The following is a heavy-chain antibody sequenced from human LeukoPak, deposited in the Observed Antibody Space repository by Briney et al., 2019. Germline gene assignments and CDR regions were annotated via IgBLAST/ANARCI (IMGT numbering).Heavy chain of an antibody. V-gene: IGHV3-7*05. J-gene: IGHJ4*02. CDR1: GFTFSSYW. Sequence: GSLRLSFAAPGFTFSSYWMGWVRQAPGKGLEWVANIKEDGSEKNYVDSVKGRFTISRDNAKNSLYLQMNSLRAEDTAVYYCARGGGRHVEYWGQGNLVTVSS. D-gene: IGHD2/OR15-2a*01. CDR2: IKEDGSEK. CDR3: ARGGGRHVEY.